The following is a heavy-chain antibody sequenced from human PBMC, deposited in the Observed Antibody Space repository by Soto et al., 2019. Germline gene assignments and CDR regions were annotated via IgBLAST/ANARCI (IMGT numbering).Heavy chain of an antibody. CDR3: ARVRGITQYYYYGMDV. J-gene: IGHJ6*02. V-gene: IGHV1-69*13. D-gene: IGHD6-13*01. CDR1: GGTFSSYA. CDR2: IIPIFGTA. Sequence: GPSVKVSCKASGGTFSSYAISWVRQAPGQGPEWMGGIIPIFGTANYAQKFQGRVTITADESTSTAYMELSSLRSEDTAVYYCARVRGITQYYYYGMDVWGQGTTVTVSS.